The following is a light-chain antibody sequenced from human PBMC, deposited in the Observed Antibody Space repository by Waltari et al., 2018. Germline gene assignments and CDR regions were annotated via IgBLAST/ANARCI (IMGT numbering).Light chain of an antibody. CDR3: QTWVTGIRVI. V-gene: IGLV4-69*01. CDR2: VDSGGSY. Sequence: QLVLTQSPSASASLGASVTLTCTLSSGHSTYPIAWPQPQPDKGPRYLMKVDSGGSYTKGDGISDRFSGSSSGTERYLTISSLQSDDEADYYCQTWVTGIRVIFGGGTKLTVL. J-gene: IGLJ2*01. CDR1: SGHSTYP.